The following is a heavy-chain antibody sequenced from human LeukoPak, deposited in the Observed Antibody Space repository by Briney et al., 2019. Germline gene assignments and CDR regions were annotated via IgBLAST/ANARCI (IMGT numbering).Heavy chain of an antibody. V-gene: IGHV3-30-3*01. CDR3: ARDVSGSHAVDY. CDR1: GFSFNGYG. Sequence: GGSLRLSCLASGFSFNGYGMHWVRQAPGKGLEWVSLISSDGSGKYYADSVKGRFTISRDNSKNTLYLQMNSLRAEDTAVYYCARDVSGSHAVDYWGQGTLVTVSS. D-gene: IGHD1-26*01. J-gene: IGHJ4*02. CDR2: ISSDGSGK.